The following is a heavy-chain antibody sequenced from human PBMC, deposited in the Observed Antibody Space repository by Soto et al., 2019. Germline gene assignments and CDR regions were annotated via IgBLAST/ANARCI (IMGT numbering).Heavy chain of an antibody. J-gene: IGHJ5*02. V-gene: IGHV4-39*01. CDR3: ARPMYSDSWTNYIWFDP. CDR2: IYYSGST. Sequence: PSETLSLTCTVSGGSISSSSYYWGWIRQPPGKGLEWIGSIYYSGSTYYNPSLKSRVTISVDASKNQFSLKLSSVTAADTAVYYCARPMYSDSWTNYIWFDPWGEGILVTVS. D-gene: IGHD6-13*01. CDR1: GGSISSSSYY.